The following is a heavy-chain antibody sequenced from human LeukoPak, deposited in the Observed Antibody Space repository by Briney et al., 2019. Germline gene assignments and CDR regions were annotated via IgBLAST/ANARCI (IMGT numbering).Heavy chain of an antibody. CDR2: ISVSGGST. D-gene: IGHD2/OR15-2a*01. CDR1: GFTFSSYA. V-gene: IGHV3-23*01. Sequence: GGSLRLSCAASGFTFSSYAMRWVRQAPGKGLQWVSAISVSGGSTYYADSVKGRFTISRDNSKNTLYLQMNSLRAEDTAVYYCAKGLSMLYYFDYWGQGTLVTVSS. J-gene: IGHJ4*02. CDR3: AKGLSMLYYFDY.